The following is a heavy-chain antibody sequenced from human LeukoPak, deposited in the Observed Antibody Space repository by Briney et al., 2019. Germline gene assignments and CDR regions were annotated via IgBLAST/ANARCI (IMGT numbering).Heavy chain of an antibody. CDR1: GFTVSSNY. D-gene: IGHD4-17*01. CDR3: ATGNRHDYGDYFDY. Sequence: GGSLTLPCAASGFTVSSNYMSSIRQAPGKGLEWVSVIDSGGSTYYADSVKGRFTISRDNSKNTLYLQMNSLRAEDTAVYYGATGNRHDYGDYFDYWGQGTLVTVSS. CDR2: IDSGGST. V-gene: IGHV3-53*01. J-gene: IGHJ4*02.